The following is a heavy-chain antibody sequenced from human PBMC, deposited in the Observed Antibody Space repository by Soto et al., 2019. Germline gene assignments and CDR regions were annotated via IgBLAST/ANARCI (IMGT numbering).Heavy chain of an antibody. CDR1: GYTFTAYY. J-gene: IGHJ6*02. D-gene: IGHD3-10*01. CDR3: ARNMDYYYGPGSGNGHGV. V-gene: IGHV1-2*02. CDR2: INPKFGDT. Sequence: QVQLVQSGAEVKEPGDSVRVSCEASGYTFTAYYIHWVRQAPGQRLEWMGWINPKFGDTTYAQDFKGRDTMTRDMSISTVYVELCRLISDDTAIYYCARNMDYYYGPGSGNGHGVWGQGTTVTVFS.